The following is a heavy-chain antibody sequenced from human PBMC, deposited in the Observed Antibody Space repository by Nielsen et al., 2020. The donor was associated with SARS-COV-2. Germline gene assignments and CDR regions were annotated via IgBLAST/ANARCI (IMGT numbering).Heavy chain of an antibody. J-gene: IGHJ6*02. CDR1: GLSFSNHG. V-gene: IGHV3-30*03. Sequence: GESLKISCVASGLSFSNHGMHWVRQAPGKGLEWVAVVSYDGRSKYYGDSVKGRFTISRDNSKNTLYLQMNSLRADDTAVYYCASQSGRYGYYYYYGMDVWGQGTTVTVSS. CDR3: ASQSGRYGYYYYYGMDV. D-gene: IGHD1-26*01. CDR2: VSYDGRSK.